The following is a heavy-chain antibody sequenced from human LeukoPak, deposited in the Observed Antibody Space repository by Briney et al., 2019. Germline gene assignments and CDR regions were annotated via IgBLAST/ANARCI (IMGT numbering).Heavy chain of an antibody. Sequence: PGGSLRLSCAASGFTFSSYAMSWVRQAPGKGLEWVSAISGSGGSTYYADSVKGRFTISRDNSKNTLYLQMNSLRAEDTAVYYCAKEEGSGWRGDNWFDPWGQGTLVTVSS. J-gene: IGHJ5*02. CDR1: GFTFSSYA. V-gene: IGHV3-23*01. CDR2: ISGSGGST. D-gene: IGHD6-19*01. CDR3: AKEEGSGWRGDNWFDP.